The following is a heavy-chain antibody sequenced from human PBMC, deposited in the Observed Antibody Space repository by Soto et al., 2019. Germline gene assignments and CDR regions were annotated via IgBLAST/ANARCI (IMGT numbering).Heavy chain of an antibody. CDR1: GITVSNVW. V-gene: IGHV3-15*01. CDR2: IKSKADGSTK. D-gene: IGHD3-16*01. Sequence: GVLRLSCAASGITVSNVWMTWIRQAPGKGLEWVGRIKSKADGSTKEYGTPVKDRFIISRDDSKNTVDLQMHALRTEATASYYSDTPRPGSHGYSFWGHGALVTVSS. CDR3: DTPRPGSHGYSF. J-gene: IGHJ4*01.